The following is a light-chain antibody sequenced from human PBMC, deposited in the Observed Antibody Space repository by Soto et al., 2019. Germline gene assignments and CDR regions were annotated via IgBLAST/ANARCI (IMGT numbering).Light chain of an antibody. CDR2: DAS. J-gene: IGKJ5*01. V-gene: IGKV3-11*01. CDR3: QQRTYSIT. Sequence: EIVLTQSPATLSLSPGESATLSCRVSQSLSHYLAWYQQKPGQPPRLLIYDASHRATGIPVRFSGSGSGTDFTLTISSLEPEDFAVYYCQQRTYSITFGQGTRLEIK. CDR1: QSLSHY.